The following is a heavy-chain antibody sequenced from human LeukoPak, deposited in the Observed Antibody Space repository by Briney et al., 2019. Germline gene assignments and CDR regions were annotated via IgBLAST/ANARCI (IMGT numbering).Heavy chain of an antibody. CDR2: INPSGGST. J-gene: IGHJ4*02. V-gene: IGHV1-46*01. CDR1: VYTFTINY. CDR3: ARDFGNTYYYDSSGLDY. Sequence: ASVTLSFTSSVYTFTINYMHWVRLAPGQGLEWMGIINPSGGSTSYAQKFRGRVTMTRDTSTSTVYRELSSLRSEDTAVYYCARDFGNTYYYDSSGLDYWGQGTLVTVSS. D-gene: IGHD3-22*01.